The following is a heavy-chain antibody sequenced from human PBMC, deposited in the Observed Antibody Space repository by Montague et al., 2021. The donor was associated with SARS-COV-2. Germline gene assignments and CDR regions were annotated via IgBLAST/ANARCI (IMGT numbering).Heavy chain of an antibody. CDR3: ARDARYDFWSGYYFDY. Sequence: SLSLSWSASGFTFRSYSMNWVRQAPGKGLEWVSSISSSSSYIYYADSVKGRFTISRDNAKNSLYLQMNSLRAEDTAVYYCARDARYDFWSGYYFDYWGQGTLVTVSS. V-gene: IGHV3-21*01. CDR1: GFTFRSYS. CDR2: ISSSSSYI. D-gene: IGHD3-3*01. J-gene: IGHJ4*02.